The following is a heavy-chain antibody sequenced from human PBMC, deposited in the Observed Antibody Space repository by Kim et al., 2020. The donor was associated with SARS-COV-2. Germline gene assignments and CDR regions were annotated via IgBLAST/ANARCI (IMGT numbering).Heavy chain of an antibody. J-gene: IGHJ4*02. CDR3: AKGGPIVVGGYFDY. V-gene: IGHV3-30*18. CDR2: ISYDGSNK. Sequence: GGSLRLSCAASGFTFSSYGMHWVRQAPGKGLEWVAVISYDGSNKYYADSVKGRFTISRDNSKNTLYLQMNSLRAEDTAVYYCAKGGPIVVGGYFDYWGQGTLVTVSS. D-gene: IGHD3-22*01. CDR1: GFTFSSYG.